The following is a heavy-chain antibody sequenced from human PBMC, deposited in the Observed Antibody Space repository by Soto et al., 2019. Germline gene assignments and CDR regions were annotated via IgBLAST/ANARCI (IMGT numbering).Heavy chain of an antibody. CDR3: ARQRGYCSSTSCYHYYYGMDV. D-gene: IGHD2-2*01. CDR2: IYYSGST. CDR1: GGSISSSSYY. V-gene: IGHV4-39*01. J-gene: IGHJ6*02. Sequence: QLQLQESGPGLVKPSETLSLTCTVSGGSISSSSYYWGWIRQPPGKGLEWIGSIYYSGSTYYNPSLKSRVTISVDTSKNQFSLKLSSVTAADTAVYYCARQRGYCSSTSCYHYYYGMDVWGQGTTVTVSS.